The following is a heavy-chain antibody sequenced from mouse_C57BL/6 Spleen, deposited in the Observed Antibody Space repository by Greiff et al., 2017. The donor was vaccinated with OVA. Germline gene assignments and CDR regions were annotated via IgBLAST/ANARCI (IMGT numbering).Heavy chain of an antibody. CDR3: ERFLPNSTVVATPPYWYFDV. D-gene: IGHD1-1*01. V-gene: IGHV1-53*01. CDR1: GYTFTSYW. CDR2: INPSNGGT. J-gene: IGHJ1*03. Sequence: QVQLQQPGTELVKPGASVKLSCKASGYTFTSYWMHWVKQRPGQGLEWIGNINPSNGGTNYNAQFKSKATLTVDKSSSTAYMQLSSLTSEDSAVNSCERFLPNSTVVATPPYWYFDVWGTGTTVTVSS.